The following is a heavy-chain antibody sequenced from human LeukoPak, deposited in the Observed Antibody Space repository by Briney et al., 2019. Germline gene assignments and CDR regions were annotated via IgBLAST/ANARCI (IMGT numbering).Heavy chain of an antibody. Sequence: GGSLRLSCAASGFTFSSYWMSWVRQAPGKGLEWLSVIYSGGSTYYADSVKGRFTISRDNSKNTLFLQMNSLRAEDTAEYYCARGDDYGGAWYYFDYWGLGTLVTVSS. J-gene: IGHJ4*02. CDR1: GFTFSSYW. V-gene: IGHV3-53*01. D-gene: IGHD4-23*01. CDR2: IYSGGST. CDR3: ARGDDYGGAWYYFDY.